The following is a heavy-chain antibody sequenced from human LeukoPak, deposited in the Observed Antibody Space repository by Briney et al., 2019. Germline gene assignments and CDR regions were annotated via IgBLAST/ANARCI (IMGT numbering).Heavy chain of an antibody. CDR3: ARSLYDHVWGSYRFDY. V-gene: IGHV4-30-2*01. Sequence: SQTLSLTCAVSGGSISSGGYSWSWIRQPPGKGLEWIGYIYHSGSTYYNPSLKSRVTISVDRSKNQFSLKLSSVTAADTAVYYCARSLYDHVWGSYRFDYWGQGTLVTVSS. J-gene: IGHJ4*02. D-gene: IGHD3-16*02. CDR1: GGSISSGGYS. CDR2: IYHSGST.